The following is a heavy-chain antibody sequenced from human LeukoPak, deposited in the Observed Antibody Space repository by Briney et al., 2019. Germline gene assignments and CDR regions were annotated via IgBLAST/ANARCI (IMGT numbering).Heavy chain of an antibody. Sequence: AGGSLRLSCAASGFTFRSYAMHWVRQAPGKGLEWVALISYAGNIKYYADSVKGRFTISRDNAKNSLYLQMNSLRAEDTAVYYCAREGGARWGQGTLVTVSS. CDR1: GFTFRSYA. CDR3: AREGGAR. CDR2: ISYAGNIK. D-gene: IGHD3-16*01. J-gene: IGHJ4*02. V-gene: IGHV3-30*04.